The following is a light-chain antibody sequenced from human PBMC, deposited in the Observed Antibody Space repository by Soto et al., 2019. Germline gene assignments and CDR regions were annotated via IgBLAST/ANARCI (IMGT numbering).Light chain of an antibody. V-gene: IGLV2-14*01. J-gene: IGLJ1*01. CDR2: EVS. CDR3: NSYTSTNTWV. Sequence: QSALTQPDSVSGSPGQSITISCSGTSSDVGSNNYGSWYQQHPGKAPKLMIYEVSNRPSGDSNRFSGSNSGNTASLTISVLQAEDEADYYCNSYTSTNTWVFGTGTKVTVL. CDR1: SSDVGSNNY.